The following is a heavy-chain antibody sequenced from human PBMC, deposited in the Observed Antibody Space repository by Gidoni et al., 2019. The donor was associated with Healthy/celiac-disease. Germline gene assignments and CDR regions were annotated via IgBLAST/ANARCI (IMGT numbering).Heavy chain of an antibody. CDR3: ASLASTFLYYYGMDV. CDR2: ISSSSSYI. V-gene: IGHV3-21*01. Sequence: EVQLVESGGGLVKPGGTLRLSCAASGFTFSSYSMNWVRQAPGKGLEWVSSISSSSSYIYDADSVKGRFTISRDNAKNSLYLQMNSLRAEDTAVYYCASLASTFLYYYGMDVWGQGTTVTVSS. D-gene: IGHD3-16*01. J-gene: IGHJ6*02. CDR1: GFTFSSYS.